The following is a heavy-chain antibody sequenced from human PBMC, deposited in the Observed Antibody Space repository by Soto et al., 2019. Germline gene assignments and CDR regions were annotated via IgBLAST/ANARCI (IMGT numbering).Heavy chain of an antibody. CDR2: ISSSSSYI. CDR1: GFTFSSYS. D-gene: IGHD3-3*01. V-gene: IGHV3-21*01. Sequence: EVQLVESGGGLVKPGGSLRLSCAASGFTFSSYSMNWVRQAPGKGLEWVSSISSSSSYIYYADSMKGRFTISRDNAKNSLYLQMNSLRAEDTAVYYCARDFWSGYHGGWGQGTLVTVSS. J-gene: IGHJ4*02. CDR3: ARDFWSGYHGG.